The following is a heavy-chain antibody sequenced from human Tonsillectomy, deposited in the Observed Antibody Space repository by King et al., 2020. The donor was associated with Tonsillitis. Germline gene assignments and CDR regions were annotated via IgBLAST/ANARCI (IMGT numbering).Heavy chain of an antibody. V-gene: IGHV2-26*01. Sequence: VTLKESGPVLVKPTETLTLTCTVSGFSLSNARMGVSWIRQPPGQALEWLAHIFSNDEKSYSTSLKSRLTISKDTSKSQVVLTMTNMDPVDTATYYCARFMVRGRPPLNSDINSFDYWGQGTLVTVSS. J-gene: IGHJ4*02. D-gene: IGHD3-10*01. CDR3: ARFMVRGRPPLNSDINSFDY. CDR1: GFSLSNARMG. CDR2: IFSNDEK.